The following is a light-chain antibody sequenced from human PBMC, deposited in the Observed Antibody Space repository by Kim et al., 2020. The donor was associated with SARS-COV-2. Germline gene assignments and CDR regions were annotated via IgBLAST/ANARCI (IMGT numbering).Light chain of an antibody. V-gene: IGLV3-21*04. J-gene: IGLJ3*02. Sequence: SYELTQPPSVSVAPGKTARITCGGNNIGSKSVHWYQQKPGQAPVLVIYYDSDRPSGIPERFSGSNSGNTATLTISRVEAGDEADYYCQVWDSSSGGVFGG. CDR3: QVWDSSSGGV. CDR2: YDS. CDR1: NIGSKS.